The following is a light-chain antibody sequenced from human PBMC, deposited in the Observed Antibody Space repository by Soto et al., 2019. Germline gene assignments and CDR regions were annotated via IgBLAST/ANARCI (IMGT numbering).Light chain of an antibody. J-gene: IGKJ4*01. CDR1: QSISNG. Sequence: DIQMTQSPSTLSASVGDRVTITCRASQSISNGLAWYQQKPWKAPKLLIYAASTLETGVPSRFSGSGSGTDFTFTISSLQPEDIATYYCQQYDNLPLTFGGGTKVDIK. CDR2: AAS. V-gene: IGKV1-33*01. CDR3: QQYDNLPLT.